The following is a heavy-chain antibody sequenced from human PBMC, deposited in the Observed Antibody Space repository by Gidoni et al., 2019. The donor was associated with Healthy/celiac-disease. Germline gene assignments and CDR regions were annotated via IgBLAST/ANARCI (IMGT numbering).Heavy chain of an antibody. CDR2: INHSGST. V-gene: IGHV4-34*01. Sequence: QVQLQQWGAGLLTPSETLSLTCAVYGGSFSGYYWSWIRQPPGTGLEWVGEINHSGSTNYNPSLKSRVTRAVDTSKNQFSLKLSSVTAADTAVYYGARGRPIGIRKQQLARGWYFDLWGRGTLVTVSS. CDR3: ARGRPIGIRKQQLARGWYFDL. D-gene: IGHD6-13*01. CDR1: GGSFSGYY. J-gene: IGHJ2*01.